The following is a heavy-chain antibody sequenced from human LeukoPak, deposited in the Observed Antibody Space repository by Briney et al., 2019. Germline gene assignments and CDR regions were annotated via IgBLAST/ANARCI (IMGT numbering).Heavy chain of an antibody. CDR1: GASISSGDYF. J-gene: IGHJ3*01. CDR3: ANADRFCSGTCHVPDAFDF. CDR2: IFDSGRT. Sequence: SQTLSLTCTVSGASISSGDYFWTWIRQPPGKGLEWIGYIFDSGRTDFNPSLKSRVTISVDRPKNQFSLRLSSVTAADTAVYYCANADRFCSGTCHVPDAFDFWGQGTMVTVSS. V-gene: IGHV4-30-2*01. D-gene: IGHD2-15*01.